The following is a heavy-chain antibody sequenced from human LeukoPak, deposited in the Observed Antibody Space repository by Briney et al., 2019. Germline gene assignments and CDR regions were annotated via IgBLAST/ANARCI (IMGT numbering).Heavy chain of an antibody. Sequence: GGSLRLSCAASGFTFSSYSMNWVRQAPGKGLEWDSSISSSSYIYYADSVKGRFTISRDNAKNSLYLQMNSLRAEDTAVYYCARDGGGYRFYNWFDPWGQGTLVTVSS. J-gene: IGHJ5*02. D-gene: IGHD5-12*01. CDR2: ISSSSYI. CDR1: GFTFSSYS. V-gene: IGHV3-21*01. CDR3: ARDGGGYRFYNWFDP.